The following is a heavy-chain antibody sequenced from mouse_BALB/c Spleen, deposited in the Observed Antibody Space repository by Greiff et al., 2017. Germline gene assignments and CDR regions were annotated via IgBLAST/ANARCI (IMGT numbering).Heavy chain of an antibody. Sequence: VKLQQSGAELMKPGASVKISCKATGYTFSSYWIEWVKQRPGHGLEWIGEILPGSGSTNYNEKFKGKATFTADTSSNTAYMQLSSLTSEDSAVYYCARGGIYYGNYGDYWGQGTTLTVSS. J-gene: IGHJ2*01. D-gene: IGHD2-1*01. CDR2: ILPGSGST. V-gene: IGHV1-9*01. CDR3: ARGGIYYGNYGDY. CDR1: GYTFSSYW.